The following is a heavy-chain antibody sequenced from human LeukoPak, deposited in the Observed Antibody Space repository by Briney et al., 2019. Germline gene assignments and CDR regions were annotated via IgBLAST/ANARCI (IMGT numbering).Heavy chain of an antibody. D-gene: IGHD6-19*01. CDR1: GFTFSSHV. J-gene: IGHJ4*02. V-gene: IGHV3-23*01. Sequence: GGSLRLSCAPSGFTFSSHVMSWVREAPGKGLEWVSGISGRGSSTYYADSVKGRFTISRDNSKNTLYLQMNSLRAEGTAVHYSARQPDDFSGWNNGQDFFDYWGQGTLVTVFS. CDR2: ISGRGSST. CDR3: ARQPDDFSGWNNGQDFFDY.